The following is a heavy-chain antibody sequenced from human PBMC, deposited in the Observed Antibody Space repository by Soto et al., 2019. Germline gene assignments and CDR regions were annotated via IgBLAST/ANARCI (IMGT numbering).Heavy chain of an antibody. D-gene: IGHD2-21*02. J-gene: IGHJ5*02. Sequence: QVQLVQSGAEVKKPGSSVKVSCKASGGTFSSYTISWVRQAPGQGLEWMGRIIPIHGIANYAQKFQGSVTPIRGVAHHAHKSPGSVTNTADNPTCAASMELTRLSSADTAVHSCARRPLLLLTPRWFAPWGHGTLVTVSS. V-gene: IGHV1-69*02. CDR1: GGTFSSYT. CDR2: IIPIHGIA. CDR3: ARRPLLLLTPRWFAP.